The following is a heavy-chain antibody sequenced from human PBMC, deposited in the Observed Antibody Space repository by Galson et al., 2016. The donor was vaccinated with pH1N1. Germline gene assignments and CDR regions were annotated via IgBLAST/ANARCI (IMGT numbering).Heavy chain of an antibody. CDR2: INRDGSKK. V-gene: IGHV3-7*01. CDR1: GFTFGSYW. D-gene: IGHD1-1*01. J-gene: IGHJ6*02. Sequence: SLRLSCAASGFTFGSYWMNWVRQAPGKGLEWVANINRDGSKKYYVESVKGRFTISRDNAKNSVYLQMNNLRAEDTALYYCAYKMDVWGQGTTVIVFS. CDR3: AYKMDV.